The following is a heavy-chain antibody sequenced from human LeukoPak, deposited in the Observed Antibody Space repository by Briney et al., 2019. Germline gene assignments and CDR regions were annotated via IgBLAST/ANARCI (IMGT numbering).Heavy chain of an antibody. V-gene: IGHV4-59*01. Sequence: SETLSLTSTVSGGSISSYYWSWIRQPPGKGLEWIGYIYYSGSTNYNPSLKSRVTISVYTSKNQFSLKLSSVTAADTAVYYCARLKYYYDSSGYRAEYFQHWGQGTLVTVSS. CDR1: GGSISSYY. CDR2: IYYSGST. J-gene: IGHJ1*01. D-gene: IGHD3-22*01. CDR3: ARLKYYYDSSGYRAEYFQH.